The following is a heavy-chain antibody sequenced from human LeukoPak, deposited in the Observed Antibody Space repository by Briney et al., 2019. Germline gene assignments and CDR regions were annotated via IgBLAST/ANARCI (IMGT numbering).Heavy chain of an antibody. D-gene: IGHD3-22*01. Sequence: SETLSLTCTVSGGSISSYYWSWIRQPAGKGLEWIGRIYTSGSTNYNPSLKSRVTMSVDTSKNQFSLKLSSVTAADTAVYYCAREGEGYYDSSGYYQMCDYWGQGTLVTVSS. CDR2: IYTSGST. V-gene: IGHV4-4*07. CDR1: GGSISSYY. CDR3: AREGEGYYDSSGYYQMCDY. J-gene: IGHJ4*02.